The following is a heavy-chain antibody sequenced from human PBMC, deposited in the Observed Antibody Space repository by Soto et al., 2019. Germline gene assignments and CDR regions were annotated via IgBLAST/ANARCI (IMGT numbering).Heavy chain of an antibody. V-gene: IGHV4-34*01. CDR3: ATVAPSVYCSSNSCPGASPQI. CDR2: MKHTGST. J-gene: IGHJ3*02. D-gene: IGHD2-2*01. Sequence: SETLSLTCAVYGGSFSRYYRTWIRRSPGMGLEWIGEMKHTGSTNYNPSLKSRVTISEDTSKNQFSLKLSSVTAADTAVYYCATVAPSVYCSSNSCPGASPQIWGQGTMVTVSS. CDR1: GGSFSRYY.